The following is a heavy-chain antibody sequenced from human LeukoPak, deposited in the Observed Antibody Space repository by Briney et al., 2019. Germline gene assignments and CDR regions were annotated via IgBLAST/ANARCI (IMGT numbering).Heavy chain of an antibody. CDR1: GGTFSSYA. D-gene: IGHD3-9*01. J-gene: IGHJ3*02. CDR2: INAGNGNT. Sequence: ASVKVSCKASGGTFSSYAISWVRQAPGQRLEWMGWINAGNGNTKYSQKFQGRVTITRDTSASTAYMELSSLRSEDTAVYYCARGRTYYDILTGYLSPDAFDIWGQGTMVTVSS. V-gene: IGHV1-3*01. CDR3: ARGRTYYDILTGYLSPDAFDI.